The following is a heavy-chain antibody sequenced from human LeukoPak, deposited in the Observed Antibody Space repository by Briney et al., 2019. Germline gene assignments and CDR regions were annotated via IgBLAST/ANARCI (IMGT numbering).Heavy chain of an antibody. V-gene: IGHV4-61*01. CDR2: IYYSGST. CDR1: GGSVSSGSYY. Sequence: SETLSLTCTVSGGSVSSGSYYWSWVRQPPGKGLEWIGYIYYSGSTNYNPSLKSRVTISVNTSKNQFSLKLGSVTAADTAVYYCARDLGRGYCGGDCYYDYWGQGTLVTVSS. CDR3: ARDLGRGYCGGDCYYDY. D-gene: IGHD2-21*02. J-gene: IGHJ4*02.